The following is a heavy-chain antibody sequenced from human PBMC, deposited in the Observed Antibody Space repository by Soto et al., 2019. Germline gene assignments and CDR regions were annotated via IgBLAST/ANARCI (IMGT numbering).Heavy chain of an antibody. CDR1: GFTFSSYE. CDR2: ISSSGSTI. CDR3: ARRYCGSTSCVIDA. D-gene: IGHD2-2*01. V-gene: IGHV3-48*03. Sequence: GGSLRLSCAASGFTFSSYEMNWVRQAPGKGLEWVSYISSSGSTIYYADSVKGRFTISRDNAKNSLYLQMNSLRAEDTAVYYCARRYCGSTSCVIDAWGQGTLVTVSS. J-gene: IGHJ5*01.